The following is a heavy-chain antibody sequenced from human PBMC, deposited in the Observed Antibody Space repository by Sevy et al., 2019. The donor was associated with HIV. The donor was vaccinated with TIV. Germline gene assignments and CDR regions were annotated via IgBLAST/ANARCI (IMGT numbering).Heavy chain of an antibody. CDR3: ARSITIFGVAPAGV. Sequence: ASVKVSCKVSGNSFTVYYFHWVRQAPGQGLEWMGWINPNSGDTHYAQRFQGRVTMTTDASINAAYMELSRLTSDDTAVYYCARSITIFGVAPAGVWGQGTMVTVSS. CDR2: INPNSGDT. J-gene: IGHJ3*01. D-gene: IGHD3-3*01. CDR1: GNSFTVYY. V-gene: IGHV1-2*02.